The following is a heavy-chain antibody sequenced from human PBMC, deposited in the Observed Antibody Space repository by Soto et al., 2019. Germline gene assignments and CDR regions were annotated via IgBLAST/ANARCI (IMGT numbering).Heavy chain of an antibody. CDR1: GYTFTSYD. J-gene: IGHJ3*02. CDR2: MNPNSGNT. V-gene: IGHV1-8*01. D-gene: IGHD2-2*01. CDR3: ARGRGYQLLFPDAFDI. Sequence: QVQLVQSGAEVKKPGASVKVSCKASGYTFTSYDINWVRQATGQGLEWMGWMNPNSGNTGYAQKFQGRVTMTRNTSISTAYKELSSLRSEDTAVYYCARGRGYQLLFPDAFDIWGQGTMVTVSS.